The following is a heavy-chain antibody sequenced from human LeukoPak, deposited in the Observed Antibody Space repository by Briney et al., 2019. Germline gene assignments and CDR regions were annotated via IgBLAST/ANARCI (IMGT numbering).Heavy chain of an antibody. J-gene: IGHJ4*02. D-gene: IGHD4-17*01. CDR1: GGTFRSYA. V-gene: IGHV1-69*05. Sequence: SVKVSCKASGGTFRSYAISWVRLAPGQGREWMGGIIPIFGTANYAQKLQGRVTITRDDSTSTAFLEPSRLKSEDTAVCYCARVGGHDYGDYAFDYWGQGTLVTVSS. CDR2: IIPIFGTA. CDR3: ARVGGHDYGDYAFDY.